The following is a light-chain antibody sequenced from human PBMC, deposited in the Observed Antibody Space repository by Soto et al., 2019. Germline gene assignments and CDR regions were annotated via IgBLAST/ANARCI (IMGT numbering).Light chain of an antibody. CDR2: EVT. V-gene: IGLV2-8*01. J-gene: IGLJ2*01. CDR1: SSDIGAYYY. Sequence: QSALTQPPSASGSPGQSVTISCTGTSSDIGAYYYVSWYQQHSGKAPKLLIYEVTKRPSGVPDRFSGSKSSNTASLTVSGLQAEDEADYYCNSYAGSNILFGGGTKLTVL. CDR3: NSYAGSNIL.